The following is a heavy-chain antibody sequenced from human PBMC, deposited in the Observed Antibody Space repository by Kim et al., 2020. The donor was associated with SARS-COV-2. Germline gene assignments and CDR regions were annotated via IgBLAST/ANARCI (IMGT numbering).Heavy chain of an antibody. D-gene: IGHD6-19*01. CDR3: TPLPRDSVAGTFDY. J-gene: IGHJ4*02. V-gene: IGHV3-30*01. Sequence: ADAGKGRFTISRDNSQNTLYLQMNSLRAEDTAVYYCTPLPRDSVAGTFDYWGQGTLVTVSS.